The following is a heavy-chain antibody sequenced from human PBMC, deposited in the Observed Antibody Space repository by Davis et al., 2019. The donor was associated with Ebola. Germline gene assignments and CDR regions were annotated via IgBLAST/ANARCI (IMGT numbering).Heavy chain of an antibody. D-gene: IGHD6-19*01. J-gene: IGHJ3*02. CDR1: GFTFDDYA. CDR3: AKAVKQWLVDDAFDI. V-gene: IGHV3-9*01. CDR2: ISWNSGSI. Sequence: SLKISCAASGFTFDDYAMHWVRQAPGKGLEGVSGISWNSGSIGYADSVKGRFTISRDNAKNSLYLQMNSLRAEDTALYYCAKAVKQWLVDDAFDIWGQGTMVTVSS.